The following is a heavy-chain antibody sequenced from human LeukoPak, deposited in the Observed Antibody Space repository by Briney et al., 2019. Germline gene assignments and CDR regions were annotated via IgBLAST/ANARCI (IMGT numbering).Heavy chain of an antibody. CDR3: AKGQYYDILTGYPTGWFDP. CDR2: ISYDGSNK. D-gene: IGHD3-9*01. V-gene: IGHV3-30*18. Sequence: GRSLRLSCAASGFTFSSYVMHWVRQAPGKGLEWVAVISYDGSNKYYADSVKGRFTISRDNSKNTLYLQMNSLRAEDTAVYYCAKGQYYDILTGYPTGWFDPWGQGTLVTVSS. CDR1: GFTFSSYV. J-gene: IGHJ5*02.